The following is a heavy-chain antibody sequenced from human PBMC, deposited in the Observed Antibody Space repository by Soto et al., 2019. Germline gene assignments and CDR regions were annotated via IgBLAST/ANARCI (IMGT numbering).Heavy chain of an antibody. J-gene: IGHJ6*02. V-gene: IGHV1-46*01. CDR3: ARETTVTTAYYYHDRMDV. D-gene: IGHD4-4*01. CDR2: INPSGGST. CDR1: GYTFTSYY. Sequence: ASGKVSCKASGYTFTSYYMHWVRQAPGQGLERMGIINPSGGSTSYAQKFQGRVTMTTDTSTSTAYMELRSLRSDDTAVYYCARETTVTTAYYYHDRMDVWGQGTTVTVSS.